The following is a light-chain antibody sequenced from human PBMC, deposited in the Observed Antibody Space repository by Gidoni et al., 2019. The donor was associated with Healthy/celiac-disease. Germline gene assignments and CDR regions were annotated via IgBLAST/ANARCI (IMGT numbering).Light chain of an antibody. J-gene: IGLJ3*02. CDR2: SNI. Sequence: QSVLTQPPSASGTPGQRVTISCSGSSSNIGGNTVNWYQQLPGTAPKLLIYSNIQRPSGVPDRFSGSKSGTSASLAISGLQSEDEADYYCATWDDSLNGLVFGGGTKLTVL. CDR3: ATWDDSLNGLV. CDR1: SSNIGGNT. V-gene: IGLV1-44*01.